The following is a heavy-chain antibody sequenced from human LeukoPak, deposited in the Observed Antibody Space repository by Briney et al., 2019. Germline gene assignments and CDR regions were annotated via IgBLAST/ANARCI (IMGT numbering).Heavy chain of an antibody. CDR1: GFTVSTNY. CDR3: AKAAPTYYYDSSGYYPGDY. V-gene: IGHV3-53*04. J-gene: IGHJ4*02. Sequence: GGSLRLSCAASGFTVSTNYMSWVRQAPRKGLEWVSVIYSGDSTYYADSVKGRFTISRHNSKNTLYLQMNSLTTEDTAVYYCAKAAPTYYYDSSGYYPGDYWGQGTLVTVSS. D-gene: IGHD3-22*01. CDR2: IYSGDST.